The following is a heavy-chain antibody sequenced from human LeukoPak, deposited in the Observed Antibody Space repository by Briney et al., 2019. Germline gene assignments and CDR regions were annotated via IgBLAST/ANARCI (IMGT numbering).Heavy chain of an antibody. CDR2: ISGGGSGT. D-gene: IGHD3-10*01. CDR1: GFTFSSYA. J-gene: IGHJ5*02. V-gene: IGHV3-23*01. CDR3: AKEGTPQVSTWYDL. Sequence: PGGSLRLSYAPSGFTFSSYAMSWVRQAPGKGLEWVAVISGGGSGTYYADSVRGRFTISRDNSKNTVYLQMNILRTEDTAVYYCAKEGTPQVSTWYDLWGQGTQVIVSS.